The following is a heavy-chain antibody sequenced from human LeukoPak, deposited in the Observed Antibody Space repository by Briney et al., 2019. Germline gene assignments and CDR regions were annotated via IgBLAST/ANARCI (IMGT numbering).Heavy chain of an antibody. J-gene: IGHJ6*02. D-gene: IGHD1-26*01. CDR1: GGPFDHYH. CDR3: ATRIGRYNYYFGMDV. CDR2: INESGST. V-gene: IGHV4-34*01. Sequence: SETLSLTCTVHGGPFDHYHWTWIRQSPGMGLEWIGEINESGSTNYDPSLQSRVTISVDTSKNHLFLKMTSVTAADTAVYYRATRIGRYNYYFGMDVWGQGTTVTVSS.